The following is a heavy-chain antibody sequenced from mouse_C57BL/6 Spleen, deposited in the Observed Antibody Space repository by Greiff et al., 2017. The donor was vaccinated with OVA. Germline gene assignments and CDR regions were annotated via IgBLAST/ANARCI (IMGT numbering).Heavy chain of an antibody. J-gene: IGHJ3*01. CDR1: GYSFTDYN. Sequence: EVQLQQSGPELVKPGASVKISCKASGYSFTDYNMNWVKQSNGKSLEWIGVINPNYGTTSYNQKFKGKATLTVDPSSSTAYMQLISLTSEDSAVYYCARNSDYDVAWFAYWGQGTLVTVSA. CDR3: ARNSDYDVAWFAY. V-gene: IGHV1-39*01. CDR2: INPNYGTT. D-gene: IGHD2-4*01.